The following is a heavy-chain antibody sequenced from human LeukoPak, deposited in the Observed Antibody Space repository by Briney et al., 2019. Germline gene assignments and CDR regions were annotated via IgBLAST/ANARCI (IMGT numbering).Heavy chain of an antibody. CDR3: AKHLQKMSESADRFSPFDY. V-gene: IGHV3-23*01. D-gene: IGHD3-16*02. CDR1: GSTFSNYA. Sequence: GGSLRLSCAASGSTFSNYAMSWVRQAPGRGLDWVSSIDNSGGRTFYADSVKGRFTFSRDNSRNTLYLQVNSLRVEDTAVYYCAKHLQKMSESADRFSPFDYWGQGTLVTVSS. J-gene: IGHJ4*02. CDR2: IDNSGGRT.